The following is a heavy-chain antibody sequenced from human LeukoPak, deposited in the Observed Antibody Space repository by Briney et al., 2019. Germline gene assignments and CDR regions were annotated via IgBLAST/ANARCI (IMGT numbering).Heavy chain of an antibody. CDR2: IKEDDSEI. CDR3: ARLRSLDK. J-gene: IGHJ4*02. D-gene: IGHD5-24*01. V-gene: IGHV3-7*01. Sequence: GGSLRLSCAASGFTFSSYWMHWVRQAPGKGLEWVANIKEDDSEIYYVESVKGRFTISRDNAKNSLYLEMSSLRVEDTAVYFCARLRSLDKWGQGTLVTVS. CDR1: GFTFSSYW.